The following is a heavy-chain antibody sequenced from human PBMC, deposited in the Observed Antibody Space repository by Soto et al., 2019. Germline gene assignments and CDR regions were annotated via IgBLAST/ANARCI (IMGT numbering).Heavy chain of an antibody. Sequence: GSLRLSCAASGFTVSSNYMSWVRQAPGKGLEWVSAIYSGGSTYYADSVTVRFTISRANSKTTLYLQMNSLRAEDKAVSYCSRNFFGATSRNYYYYGMDAWGQGTTVTVSS. CDR3: SRNFFGATSRNYYYYGMDA. CDR1: GFTVSSNY. CDR2: IYSGGST. J-gene: IGHJ6*02. D-gene: IGHD3-3*01. V-gene: IGHV3-53*01.